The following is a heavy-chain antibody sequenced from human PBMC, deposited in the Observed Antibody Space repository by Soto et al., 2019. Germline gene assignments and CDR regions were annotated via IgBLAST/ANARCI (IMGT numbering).Heavy chain of an antibody. CDR1: GGSFSTYA. Sequence: QAQVVQSGAEVKKPGSSVKVSCKASGGSFSTYAFSWVRQAPGQGLEWLGGIIPGFGTAEYAQKVVSRFSICADDSTTTVYMELSRLTSEDTAVYYCARSEGEMATAKYYYYAVDVWGQGTAVTVSS. V-gene: IGHV1-69*01. CDR3: ARSEGEMATAKYYYYAVDV. D-gene: IGHD1-26*01. CDR2: IIPGFGTA. J-gene: IGHJ6*02.